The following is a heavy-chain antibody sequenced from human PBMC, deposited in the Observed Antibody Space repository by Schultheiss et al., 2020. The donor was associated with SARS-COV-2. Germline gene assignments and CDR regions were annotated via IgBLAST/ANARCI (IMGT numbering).Heavy chain of an antibody. CDR3: ASSGGRRLGELSPLGDYYGMDV. D-gene: IGHD3-16*02. V-gene: IGHV1-18*01. CDR2: ISAYNGNT. Sequence: ASVKVSCKASGYTFTSYAMHWVRQAPGQGLEWMGWISAYNGNTNYAQKLQGRVTMTTDTSTSTAYMELRSLRSDDTAVYYCASSGGRRLGELSPLGDYYGMDVWGQGTTVTVSS. J-gene: IGHJ6*02. CDR1: GYTFTSYA.